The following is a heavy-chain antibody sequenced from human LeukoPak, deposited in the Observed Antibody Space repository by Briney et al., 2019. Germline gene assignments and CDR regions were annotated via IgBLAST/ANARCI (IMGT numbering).Heavy chain of an antibody. D-gene: IGHD3-10*01. CDR1: GGSFSGYY. CDR3: ARENSVLLWFGESQTTWFDP. J-gene: IGHJ5*02. V-gene: IGHV4-34*01. CDR2: INHSGST. Sequence: SETPSLTCAVYGGSFSGYYWSWIRQPPGKGLEWIGEINHSGSTNYNPSLKSRVTISVDTSKNQFSLKLSSVTAADTAVYYCARENSVLLWFGESQTTWFDPWGQGTLVTVSS.